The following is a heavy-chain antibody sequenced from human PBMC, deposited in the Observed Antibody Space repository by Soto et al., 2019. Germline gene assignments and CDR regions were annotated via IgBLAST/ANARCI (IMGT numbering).Heavy chain of an antibody. CDR1: GFTFSSYG. D-gene: IGHD6-19*01. Sequence: GGSLRLSCAASGFTFSSYGMHWVRQAPGKGLEWVAVISYDGSNKYYADSVKGRFTISRDNSKNTLYLQMNSLRAEDTAVYYCAKVGSSGWYDPLPGYYYGMDVWGQGTTVTVSS. CDR2: ISYDGSNK. V-gene: IGHV3-30*18. CDR3: AKVGSSGWYDPLPGYYYGMDV. J-gene: IGHJ6*02.